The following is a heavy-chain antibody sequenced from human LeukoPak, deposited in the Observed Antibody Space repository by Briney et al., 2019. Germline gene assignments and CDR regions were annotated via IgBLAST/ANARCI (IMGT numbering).Heavy chain of an antibody. V-gene: IGHV3-9*01. CDR1: GFNFHDYA. Sequence: PGRSLRLSCAASGFNFHDYAMHWVRQIPGKGLEWVSSISWNSGRLGYADSVKGRFTISRDNAKNSLYLEMNSLRAEDTALYFCAKDIDSSSWYYFDYWGQGTLVTVSS. D-gene: IGHD6-13*01. CDR3: AKDIDSSSWYYFDY. J-gene: IGHJ4*02. CDR2: ISWNSGRL.